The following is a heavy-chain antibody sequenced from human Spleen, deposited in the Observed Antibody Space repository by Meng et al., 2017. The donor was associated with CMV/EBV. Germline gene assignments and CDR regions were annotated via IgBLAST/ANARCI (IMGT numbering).Heavy chain of an antibody. V-gene: IGHV3-11*04. J-gene: IGHJ4*02. CDR1: GFTFSDYY. D-gene: IGHD6-6*01. CDR2: ISSSGSTI. Sequence: GESLKISCAASGFTFSDYYMSWIRQAPGKGLEWVSYISSSGSTIYYADSVKGRFTISRDNAKNSLYLQMNSLRAEDTAVYYCARGPYSSSTDYWGQGTLVTVSS. CDR3: ARGPYSSSTDY.